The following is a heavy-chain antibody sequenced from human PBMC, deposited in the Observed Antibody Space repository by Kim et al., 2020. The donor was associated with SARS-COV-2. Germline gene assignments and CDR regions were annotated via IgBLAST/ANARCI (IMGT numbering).Heavy chain of an antibody. CDR1: GFTFSSYS. D-gene: IGHD5-18*01. CDR3: ARGSQSKLWLDY. Sequence: GGSLRLSCAASGFTFSSYSMNWVRQAPGKGLEWVSSISSSSSYIYYADSVKGRFTISRDNAKNSLYLQMNSLRAEDTAVYYCARGSQSKLWLDYWGQGTLVTVSS. J-gene: IGHJ4*02. V-gene: IGHV3-21*01. CDR2: ISSSSSYI.